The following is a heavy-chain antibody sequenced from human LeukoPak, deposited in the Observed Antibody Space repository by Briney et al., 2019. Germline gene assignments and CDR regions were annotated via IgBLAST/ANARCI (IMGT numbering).Heavy chain of an antibody. D-gene: IGHD6-13*01. V-gene: IGHV4-30-2*01. CDR2: IYHSGST. CDR3: ARGGRSWYDY. J-gene: IGHJ4*02. CDR1: SGSISSGGYY. Sequence: SETLSLTCTVSSGSISSGGYYWSWIRQPPGKGLEWIGYIYHSGSTYYNPSLKSRVTISVDKSKNQFSLKLSSVTAADTAVYYCARGGRSWYDYWGQGTLVTVSS.